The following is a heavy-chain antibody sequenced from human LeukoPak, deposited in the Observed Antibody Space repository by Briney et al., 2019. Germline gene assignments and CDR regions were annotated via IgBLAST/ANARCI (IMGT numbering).Heavy chain of an antibody. V-gene: IGHV1-69*05. CDR1: GGTFSSYA. CDR3: ARDRSDWFDP. Sequence: ASVRVSCKASGGTFSSYAISWVQQAPGQGLEWMGGIIPIFGTANYAQKFQGRVTITTDESTSTAYMELSSLRSEDTAVYYCARDRSDWFDPWGQGTLVTVSS. CDR2: IIPIFGTA. J-gene: IGHJ5*02.